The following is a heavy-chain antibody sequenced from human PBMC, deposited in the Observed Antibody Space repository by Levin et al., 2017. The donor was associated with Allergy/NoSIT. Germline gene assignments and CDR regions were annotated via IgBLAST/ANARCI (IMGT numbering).Heavy chain of an antibody. CDR3: ARARSEFDY. V-gene: IGHV3-21*01. CDR2: IRSSSYYI. J-gene: IGHJ4*02. CDR1: GFTFSSYS. D-gene: IGHD3-3*01. Sequence: GGSLRLSCAASGFTFSSYSMNWVRQAPGKGLEWVSSIRSSSYYIKYADSVKGRFTMSRDNAKNSLYPQMNNLRADDTAVYYCARARSEFDYWGQGTLVTVSS.